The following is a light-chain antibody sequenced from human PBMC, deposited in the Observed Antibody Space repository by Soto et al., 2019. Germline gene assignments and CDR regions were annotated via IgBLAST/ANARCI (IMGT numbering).Light chain of an antibody. CDR1: QSVSSN. V-gene: IGKV3-15*01. J-gene: IGKJ1*01. Sequence: EIVMTQSPATLSVSPGERATLSCRASQSVSSNLAWYQQKPGQAPRLLIYGASTRATGIPARFSGSGSGTXXXXXXXXXQXXDFAVYYCQQYNNWPWTFGQGTKVEIK. CDR2: GAS. CDR3: QQYNNWPWT.